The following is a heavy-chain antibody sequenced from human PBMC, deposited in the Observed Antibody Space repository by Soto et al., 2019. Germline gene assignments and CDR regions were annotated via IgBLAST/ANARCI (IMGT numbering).Heavy chain of an antibody. V-gene: IGHV3-64D*08. CDR2: ISSNGGST. CDR3: VKAEGYYGSGSSNFDY. CDR1: GFTFSSYA. Sequence: GGSLRLSCSASGFTFSSYAMHWVRQAPGKGLEYVSAISSNGGSTYYADSVKGRFTISRDNSKNTLYLQMSSLRAEDTAVYYCVKAEGYYGSGSSNFDYWGQGTLVTVS. D-gene: IGHD3-10*01. J-gene: IGHJ4*02.